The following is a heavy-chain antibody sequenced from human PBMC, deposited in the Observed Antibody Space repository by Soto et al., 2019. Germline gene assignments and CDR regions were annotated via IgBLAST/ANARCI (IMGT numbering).Heavy chain of an antibody. V-gene: IGHV3-21*01. CDR3: ARTQYNWNDRAAFDI. Sequence: GGSLRLSCAASGFTFSSYSMNWVRQAPGKGLEWVSSISSSSSYIYYADSVKGRFTISRDNAKNSLHLQMNSLRAEDTAVYYCARTQYNWNDRAAFDIWGQGTMVTVSS. CDR2: ISSSSSYI. J-gene: IGHJ3*02. D-gene: IGHD1-1*01. CDR1: GFTFSSYS.